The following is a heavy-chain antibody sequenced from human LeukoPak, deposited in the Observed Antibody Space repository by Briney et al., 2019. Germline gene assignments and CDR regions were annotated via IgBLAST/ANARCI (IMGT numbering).Heavy chain of an antibody. CDR3: ATRKHGRGMDV. J-gene: IGHJ6*02. CDR2: INHSGST. D-gene: IGHD1-26*01. CDR1: GGSFSGYY. V-gene: IGHV4-34*01. Sequence: PSETLSLTCAVYGGSFSGYYWSWIRQPPGKGLEWIGEINHSGSTNYNPFLKSRVTISVDTSKNQFSLKLSSVTAADTAVYYCATRKHGRGMDVWGQGTTVTVSS.